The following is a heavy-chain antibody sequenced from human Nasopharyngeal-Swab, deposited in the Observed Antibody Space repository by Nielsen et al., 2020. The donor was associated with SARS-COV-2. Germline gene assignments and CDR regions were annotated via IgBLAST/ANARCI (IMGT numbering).Heavy chain of an antibody. CDR1: GGSISSSSYY. CDR2: IYYSGST. CDR3: AREDSSGWYGYYFDY. V-gene: IGHV4-39*01. J-gene: IGHJ4*02. Sequence: SETLSLTCTVSGGSISSSSYYWGWIRQPPGKGLEWIGSIYYSGSTYYNPSLQSRVTMSVDTSKNQFSLKLTSVTAADTAVYYCAREDSSGWYGYYFDYWGQGTLVTVSS. D-gene: IGHD6-19*01.